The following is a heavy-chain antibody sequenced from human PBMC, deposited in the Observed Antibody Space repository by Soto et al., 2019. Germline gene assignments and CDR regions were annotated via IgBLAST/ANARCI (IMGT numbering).Heavy chain of an antibody. V-gene: IGHV3-72*01. CDR3: TVWGSGNDFGAA. CDR1: GFTFSDHY. D-gene: IGHD3-10*01. CDR2: SKNKADSYTT. Sequence: GGSLRLSCAASGFTFSDHYMDWVRQAPGKGLEWVGRSKNKADSYTTEYAASVKGRFTISRDGSKNSLFLHMNSLNTEDKAGYYCTVWGSGNDFGAAWGQGILVTVSS. J-gene: IGHJ4*02.